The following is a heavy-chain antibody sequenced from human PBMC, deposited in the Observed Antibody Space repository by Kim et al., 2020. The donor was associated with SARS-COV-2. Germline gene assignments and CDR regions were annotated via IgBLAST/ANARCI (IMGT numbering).Heavy chain of an antibody. CDR3: ARVGVAARQRGNDY. Sequence: SETLSLTCAVSGGSISSSNWWSWVRQPPGKGLEWIGEIYHSGSTNYNPSLKSRVTISVDKSKNQFSLKLSSVTAADTAVYYCARVGVAARQRGNDYWGQGTLVTVSS. CDR2: IYHSGST. D-gene: IGHD2-15*01. J-gene: IGHJ4*02. V-gene: IGHV4-4*02. CDR1: GGSISSSNW.